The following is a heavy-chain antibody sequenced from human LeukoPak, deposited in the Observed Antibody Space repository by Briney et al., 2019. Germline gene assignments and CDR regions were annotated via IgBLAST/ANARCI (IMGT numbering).Heavy chain of an antibody. V-gene: IGHV3-48*01. CDR3: ARGRSSGWYRWFDP. D-gene: IGHD6-19*01. Sequence: GGSLRLSCAASGFTFSSYSMNWVRQAPGKGLEWVSCISTSSSTIYYADSVKGRFTISRDNAKDSVYLQMNSLGAEDTGVYYCARGRSSGWYRWFDPWGQGTVVTVSS. CDR2: ISTSSSTI. CDR1: GFTFSSYS. J-gene: IGHJ5*02.